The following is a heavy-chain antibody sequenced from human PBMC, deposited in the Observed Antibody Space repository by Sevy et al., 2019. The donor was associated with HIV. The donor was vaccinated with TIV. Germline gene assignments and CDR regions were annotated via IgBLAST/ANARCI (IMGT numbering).Heavy chain of an antibody. D-gene: IGHD1-26*01. Sequence: GGSLRLSCAASGFSFSSYSMNWVRQAPGKGLEWVSSITIFGDYMYYADSVKGRFTISRDNTKNTVYLEMNSLRNEDTAIYFCANAYSGSYSHSYLYALDVWGQGTTVTVSS. CDR1: GFSFSSYS. V-gene: IGHV3-21*01. CDR3: ANAYSGSYSHSYLYALDV. CDR2: ITIFGDYM. J-gene: IGHJ6*02.